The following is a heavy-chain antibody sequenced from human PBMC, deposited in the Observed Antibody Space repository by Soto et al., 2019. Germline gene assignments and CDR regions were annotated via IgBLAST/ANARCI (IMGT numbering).Heavy chain of an antibody. Sequence: GGSLRLSCAASGFTFSTYAMSWVRQAPGKGLEWVSGISGRGRSTYYADSVKGRFTISRDNSKNTLYLQMNSLRADDTAVYYCAEASSGWTPHYFDHWGQGTLVTVSS. J-gene: IGHJ4*02. CDR3: AEASSGWTPHYFDH. D-gene: IGHD6-19*01. CDR2: ISGRGRST. CDR1: GFTFSTYA. V-gene: IGHV3-23*01.